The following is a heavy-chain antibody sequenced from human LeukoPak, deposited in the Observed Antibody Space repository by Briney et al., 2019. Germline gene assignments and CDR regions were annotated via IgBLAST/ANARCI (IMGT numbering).Heavy chain of an antibody. CDR3: ARRIVERHTIEEDNWFDP. J-gene: IGHJ5*02. V-gene: IGHV4-59*08. Sequence: KPSETLSLTCTVSGGSLSSYCWSWIRQPPGKGVEWIGSMYFSGNTNYNPSLKRRVTISIDTSKNQFPLKLTSVTAADTAVYYCARRIVERHTIEEDNWFDPWGEGILVTVSS. D-gene: IGHD2-15*01. CDR1: GGSLSSYC. CDR2: MYFSGNT.